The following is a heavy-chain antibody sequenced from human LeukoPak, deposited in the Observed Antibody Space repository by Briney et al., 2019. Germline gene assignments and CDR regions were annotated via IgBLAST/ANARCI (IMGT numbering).Heavy chain of an antibody. V-gene: IGHV3-30-3*02. CDR3: AAQRGDYYSSRGPYPPFHF. D-gene: IGHD3-22*01. J-gene: IGHJ4*02. CDR2: ISYDGSNK. CDR1: GFTFSSYA. Sequence: PGGSLRLSCAASGFTFSSYAMHWVRQAPGKGLEWVAVISYDGSNKYYAASVKGRFTISRDNAKNSLFLQMNSLRAEDTAVYYCAAQRGDYYSSRGPYPPFHFWGQGTLVTVSS.